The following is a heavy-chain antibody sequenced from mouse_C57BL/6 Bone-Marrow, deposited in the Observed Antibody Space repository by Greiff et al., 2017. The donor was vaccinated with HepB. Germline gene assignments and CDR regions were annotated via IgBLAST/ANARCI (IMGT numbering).Heavy chain of an antibody. Sequence: VQLQQSGAELVRPGASVTLSCTASGFNIKDDYMHWVQQRPEQGLEWIGWLDPENGDTEYASKFQGKATITADTSSNTAYLQLSSLTSEDTAVYYCTFYYYGSRGDFDVWGTGTTVTVSS. D-gene: IGHD1-1*01. CDR3: TFYYYGSRGDFDV. CDR2: LDPENGDT. CDR1: GFNIKDDY. V-gene: IGHV14-4*01. J-gene: IGHJ1*03.